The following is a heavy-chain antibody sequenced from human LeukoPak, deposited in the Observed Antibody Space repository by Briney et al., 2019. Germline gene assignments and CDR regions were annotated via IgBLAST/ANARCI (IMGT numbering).Heavy chain of an antibody. CDR1: GYTFASYG. V-gene: IGHV1-18*01. J-gene: IGHJ5*02. Sequence: ASVKVSCKASGYTFASYGISWVRQAPGQGLEWMGWISAYNGNTNYAQKLQGRVTMTTDTSTSTAYMELRSLRSDDTAVYYCARVFPPLLWFGELSTWFDPWGQGTLGIVSS. CDR2: ISAYNGNT. CDR3: ARVFPPLLWFGELSTWFDP. D-gene: IGHD3-10*01.